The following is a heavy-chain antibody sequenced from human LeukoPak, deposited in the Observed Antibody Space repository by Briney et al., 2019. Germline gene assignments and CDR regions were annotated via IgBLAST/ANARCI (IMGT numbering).Heavy chain of an antibody. Sequence: GGSLRLSCAASGFTVTGNYMSWVRQAPGKGLEWVSVIYSGGSTFYADSVKGRFTISRDNSKNTLFLQMHSQRAEDTAVYYCARGAIFVGGVGAQDYWGQGTLVTVSS. CDR1: GFTVTGNY. D-gene: IGHD1-26*01. V-gene: IGHV3-53*01. CDR3: ARGAIFVGGVGAQDY. CDR2: IYSGGST. J-gene: IGHJ4*02.